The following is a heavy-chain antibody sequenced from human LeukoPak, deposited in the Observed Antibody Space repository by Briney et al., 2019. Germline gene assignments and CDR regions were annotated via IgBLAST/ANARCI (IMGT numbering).Heavy chain of an antibody. CDR2: ISGSGGST. CDR1: GFTFSSYA. Sequence: GGSLRLSCAASGFTFSSYAMSWVRQAPGKGLEWVSAISGSGGSTYYADSVKGRFTISRDNSKNTLYLQMSSLRAEDTAVYYCAKDQLLVPHAFDIWGQGTMVTVSS. V-gene: IGHV3-23*01. J-gene: IGHJ3*02. D-gene: IGHD6-19*01. CDR3: AKDQLLVPHAFDI.